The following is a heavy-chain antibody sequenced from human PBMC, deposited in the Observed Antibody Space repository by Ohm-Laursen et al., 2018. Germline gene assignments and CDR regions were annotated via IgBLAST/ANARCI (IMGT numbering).Heavy chain of an antibody. CDR2: ISGSGGTT. CDR1: EFTFSSQA. D-gene: IGHD3-3*01. V-gene: IGHV3-23*01. J-gene: IGHJ4*02. Sequence: SLRLSCSASEFTFSSQAMSWVRQAPGKGLEWVSAISGSGGTTYYADSVKGRFTISRDNSKNSLYVQMNSLRAEDTAVYYCTRDLTNPTYTYYDFWGRGTLVTVSS. CDR3: TRDLTNPTYTYYDF.